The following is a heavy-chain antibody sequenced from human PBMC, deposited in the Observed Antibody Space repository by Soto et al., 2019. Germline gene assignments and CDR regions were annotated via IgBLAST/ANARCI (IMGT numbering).Heavy chain of an antibody. V-gene: IGHV4-34*01. CDR2: INHSGST. J-gene: IGHJ5*02. CDR1: GGSFSGYY. D-gene: IGHD6-19*01. Sequence: PSETLSLTFAVYGGSFSGYYWSWIRQPPGKGLEWIGEINHSGSTNYNPSLKSRVTISVDTSKNQFSLKLSSVTAADKAVYYCARAFGSGWPRYNWFDPWSQGTLVTVSS. CDR3: ARAFGSGWPRYNWFDP.